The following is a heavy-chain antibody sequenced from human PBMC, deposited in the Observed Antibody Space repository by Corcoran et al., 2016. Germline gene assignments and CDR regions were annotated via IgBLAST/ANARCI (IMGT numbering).Heavy chain of an antibody. Sequence: QVQLVQSGAEVKKPGSSVKVSCKASGGTFSSYAISWVRQAPGQGLEWMGGIIPIFGTANYAQKFQGRVTITADKSTSTAYMELSSLRSEDTAVYYWVGGRVDYDGSWSSLWYYYYYGMDVWGQGTTVTVSS. V-gene: IGHV1-69*06. CDR2: IIPIFGTA. CDR3: VGGRVDYDGSWSSLWYYYYYGMDV. D-gene: IGHD3-10*01. CDR1: GGTFSSYA. J-gene: IGHJ6*02.